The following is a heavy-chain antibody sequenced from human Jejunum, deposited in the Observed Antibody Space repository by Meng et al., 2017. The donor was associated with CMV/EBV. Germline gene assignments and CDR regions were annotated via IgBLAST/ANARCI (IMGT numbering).Heavy chain of an antibody. D-gene: IGHD2-2*01. CDR2: IKSKTDGGAI. CDR1: GFSFPGAW. CDR3: GCGVPAYDY. J-gene: IGHJ4*02. Sequence: EMQLVASGGGLVKPVGSLRLSCSASGFSFPGAWMSWVRQTPGKGLEWVGQIKSKTDGGAIDYAASMRGRFTISRDDSRNMVYLQMNSLIIEDTAMYYCGCGVPAYDYWGQGALVTVSS. V-gene: IGHV3-15*01.